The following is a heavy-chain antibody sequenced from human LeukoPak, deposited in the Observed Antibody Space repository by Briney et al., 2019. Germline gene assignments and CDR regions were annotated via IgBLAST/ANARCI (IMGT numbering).Heavy chain of an antibody. CDR3: AIMYYYDSSGYDY. D-gene: IGHD3-22*01. CDR2: INAGNGNT. Sequence: WASVKVSCKASGYTFTSYAMHWVRQAPGQRLEWMGWINAGNGNTKYSQEFQGRVTITRDTSASTAYMELSSLRSEDMAVYYCAIMYYYDSSGYDYWGQGTLVTVSS. CDR1: GYTFTSYA. V-gene: IGHV1-3*03. J-gene: IGHJ4*02.